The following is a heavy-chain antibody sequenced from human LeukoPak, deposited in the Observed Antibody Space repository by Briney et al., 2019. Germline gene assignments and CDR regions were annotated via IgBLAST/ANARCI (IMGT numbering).Heavy chain of an antibody. Sequence: QPGGSLRLSCAASGFTFSSYSMNWVRQAPGTGLEWVSSISSSSSYIYYADSVKGRFTISRDNAKNSLYLQMNSLRAEDTAVYYCARDPGQLVPGTVDYWGQGTLVTVSS. V-gene: IGHV3-21*01. J-gene: IGHJ4*02. CDR3: ARDPGQLVPGTVDY. CDR2: ISSSSSYI. CDR1: GFTFSSYS. D-gene: IGHD6-6*01.